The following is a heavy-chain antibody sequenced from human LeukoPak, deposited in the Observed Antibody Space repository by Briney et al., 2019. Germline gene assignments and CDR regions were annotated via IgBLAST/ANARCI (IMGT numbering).Heavy chain of an antibody. D-gene: IGHD3-22*01. Sequence: ASVKVSCKASGYTFTSYGISWVRQAPGQGLEWMGWINPNSGGTNYAQKFQGRVTMTRDTSISTAYMELSRLRSDDTAVYYCARDLDDSSGYYDYWGQGTLVTVSS. CDR1: GYTFTSYG. CDR2: INPNSGGT. J-gene: IGHJ4*02. V-gene: IGHV1-2*02. CDR3: ARDLDDSSGYYDY.